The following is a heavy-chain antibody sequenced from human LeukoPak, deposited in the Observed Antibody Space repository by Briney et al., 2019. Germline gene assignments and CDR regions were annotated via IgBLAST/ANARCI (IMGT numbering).Heavy chain of an antibody. Sequence: GASVKVSCKASGYTFTSYGISWVRQAPGQGLEWMGWISAYNGNTNYAQKLQGRVTMTTDTSTSTAYMELRSLRSDDTAVYYCARGCISLSRYYYDSSGCYWGQGTLVTVSS. V-gene: IGHV1-18*01. CDR1: GYTFTSYG. CDR3: ARGCISLSRYYYDSSGCY. J-gene: IGHJ4*02. D-gene: IGHD3-22*01. CDR2: ISAYNGNT.